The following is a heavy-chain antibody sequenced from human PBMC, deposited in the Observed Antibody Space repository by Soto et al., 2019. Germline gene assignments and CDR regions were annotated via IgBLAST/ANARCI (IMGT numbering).Heavy chain of an antibody. Sequence: GGSLRLSCAASGFTFSDHYMDWVRQAPGKGLEWVGRSRNKANRYTTEYAASVRGRFTISRDDSKNSVYLQMTSLKTEDTAMYYCSRKSASSGYFDNWGQGTLVTVSS. CDR3: SRKSASSGYFDN. J-gene: IGHJ4*02. CDR1: GFTFSDHY. CDR2: SRNKANRYTT. D-gene: IGHD6-19*01. V-gene: IGHV3-72*01.